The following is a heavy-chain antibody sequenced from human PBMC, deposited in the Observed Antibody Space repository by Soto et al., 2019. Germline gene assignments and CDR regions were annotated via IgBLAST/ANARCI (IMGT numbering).Heavy chain of an antibody. CDR3: ARELDPYDGGNSLCLDY. Sequence: QVQLVQSGAEVKKPGSSVKVSCKASGGSFSTYGINWVRLAPGQGLEWMGGIIPKFGTTNYAQEFRGRVTITDDESTNTAYMELNSLRSEDTAVYFCARELDPYDGGNSLCLDYWGQGTLVTVSS. CDR1: GGSFSTYG. V-gene: IGHV1-69*13. J-gene: IGHJ4*02. D-gene: IGHD2-21*02. CDR2: IIPKFGTT.